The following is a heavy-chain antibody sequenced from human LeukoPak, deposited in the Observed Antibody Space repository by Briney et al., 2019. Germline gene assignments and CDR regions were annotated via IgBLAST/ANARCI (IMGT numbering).Heavy chain of an antibody. CDR2: TYSDGST. V-gene: IGHV3-53*01. CDR3: ARDGGSSTMGPTGGYYYYGMDV. CDR1: GFTVSRNY. D-gene: IGHD1-26*01. J-gene: IGHJ6*02. Sequence: GGSLRLSCAASGFTVSRNYMSWVRQAPGKGLEWVSLTYSDGSTSYTDSVKGRFTISRDNSKNTLSLQLNSLRAEDTAVYYCARDGGSSTMGPTGGYYYYGMDVWGQGTTVTVSS.